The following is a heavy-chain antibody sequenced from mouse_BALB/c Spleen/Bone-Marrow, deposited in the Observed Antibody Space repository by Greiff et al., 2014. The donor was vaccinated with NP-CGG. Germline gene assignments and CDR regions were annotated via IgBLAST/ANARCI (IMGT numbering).Heavy chain of an antibody. CDR1: GFSLTNYG. V-gene: IGHV2-6-1*01. J-gene: IGHJ4*01. Sequence: VHLVESGPGLVAPSQSLSITCTISGFSLTNYGVHWVRQPPGKGLEWLVVIWSDGSTTYNSALKSRLSISKDNSRSQVFLKMNSLQTDDTAMYYCARHRYYAMDYWGQGTSVTVSS. CDR3: ARHRYYAMDY. CDR2: IWSDGST.